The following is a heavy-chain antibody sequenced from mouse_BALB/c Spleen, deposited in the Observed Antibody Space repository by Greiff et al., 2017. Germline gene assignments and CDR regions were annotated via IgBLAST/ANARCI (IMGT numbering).Heavy chain of an antibody. CDR2: ISSGGST. CDR1: GFTFSSYA. Sequence: DVMLVESGGGLVKPGGSLKLSCAASGFTFSSYAMSWVRQTPEKRLEWVASISSGGSTYYPDSVKGRFTISRDNARNILYLQMSSLRSEDTAMYYCARGRTGYGSINWYFDVWGAGTTVTVSS. CDR3: ARGRTGYGSINWYFDV. J-gene: IGHJ1*01. V-gene: IGHV5-6-5*01. D-gene: IGHD1-1*01.